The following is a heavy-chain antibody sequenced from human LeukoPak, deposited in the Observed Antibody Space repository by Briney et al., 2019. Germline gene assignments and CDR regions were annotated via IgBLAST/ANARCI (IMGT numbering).Heavy chain of an antibody. V-gene: IGHV4-38-2*02. Sequence: SETLSLTCTVSGYSISSGYYWGWIRQPPGKGLEWIGSIYYSGSTYYNPSLKSRVTISVDTSKNQFSLKLSSVTAADTAVYYCAREGDDYGGNSADYWGQGTLVTVSS. CDR3: AREGDDYGGNSADY. J-gene: IGHJ4*02. CDR1: GYSISSGYY. D-gene: IGHD4-23*01. CDR2: IYYSGST.